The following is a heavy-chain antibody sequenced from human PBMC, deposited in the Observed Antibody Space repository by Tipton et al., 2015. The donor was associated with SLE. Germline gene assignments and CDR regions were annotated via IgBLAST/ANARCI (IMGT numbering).Heavy chain of an antibody. CDR3: ARVLLGIRQIGYLYFDL. CDR1: GYPISISGYY. J-gene: IGHJ2*01. V-gene: IGHV4-39*07. Sequence: TLSLTCTVSGYPISISGYYWSWVRQPPGKGLEWIGEIHHSGSTNYNPSLKSRVTISVDASKNQISLKLNSVTAADTAVYYCARVLLGIRQIGYLYFDLWGRGTLVTVSS. D-gene: IGHD1-26*01. CDR2: IHHSGST.